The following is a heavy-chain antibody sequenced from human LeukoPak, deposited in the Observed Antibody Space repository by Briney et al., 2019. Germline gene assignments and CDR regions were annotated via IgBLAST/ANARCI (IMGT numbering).Heavy chain of an antibody. Sequence: GGSLRLSCAASGFSFTTHNMNWVRQAPGKGLEWISCISGSGEAIFYADSVQGRFTISRDNAKNSIYLQMNTLRAEDTAVYYCARTYGSGSLDYGGQGTLVTVSS. J-gene: IGHJ4*02. CDR2: ISGSGEAI. CDR3: ARTYGSGSLDY. CDR1: GFSFTTHN. D-gene: IGHD2-15*01. V-gene: IGHV3-48*01.